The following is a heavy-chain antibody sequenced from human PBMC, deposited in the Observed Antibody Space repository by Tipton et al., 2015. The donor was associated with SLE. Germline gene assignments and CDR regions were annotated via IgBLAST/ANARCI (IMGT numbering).Heavy chain of an antibody. V-gene: IGHV4-31*02. CDR2: VYYSGTT. Sequence: LRLSCTVSEGAISSGRYYWAWIRQLPGQGLEWIGYVYYSGTTSYNPSLKSRVTISVDTSMNQFSLRLRSVTAADTGVYYCAKDSSGYYHPDSWGQGTLVTVSS. D-gene: IGHD3-22*01. CDR1: EGAISSGRYY. CDR3: AKDSSGYYHPDS. J-gene: IGHJ4*02.